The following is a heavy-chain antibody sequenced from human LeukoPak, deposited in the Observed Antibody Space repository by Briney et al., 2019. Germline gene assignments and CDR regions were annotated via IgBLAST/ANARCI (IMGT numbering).Heavy chain of an antibody. CDR1: GYTFTSYD. V-gene: IGHV1-8*03. J-gene: IGHJ3*02. CDR3: ARAPVQLERKSAFDI. Sequence: ASVKVSCKASGYTFTSYDINWVRQATGQGLEWMGWMNPNSGNTGYAQKFQGRVTITRNTSISTAYMELSSLRSEDTAVYYCARAPVQLERKSAFDIWGQGTMVTVSS. CDR2: MNPNSGNT. D-gene: IGHD1-1*01.